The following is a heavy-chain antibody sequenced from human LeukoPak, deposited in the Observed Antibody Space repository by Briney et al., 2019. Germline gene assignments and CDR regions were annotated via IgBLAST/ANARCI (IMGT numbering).Heavy chain of an antibody. J-gene: IGHJ4*02. D-gene: IGHD2-21*02. CDR1: GFTLSTYG. Sequence: GRSLRLSCAASGFTLSTYGMHWVRQALGKGLEWVAVISSDGSNKFYADSVKGRFTISRDGSKNTLYLQMNSLRPDDTAVYFCAKPQVTANWYYFHYWGQGTLVTVSS. V-gene: IGHV3-30*18. CDR2: ISSDGSNK. CDR3: AKPQVTANWYYFHY.